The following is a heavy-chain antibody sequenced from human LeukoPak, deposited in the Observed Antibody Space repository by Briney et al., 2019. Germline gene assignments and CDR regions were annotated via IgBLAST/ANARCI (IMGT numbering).Heavy chain of an antibody. Sequence: GGSLRLSCVASGFSVSDYEMNWVRQAPGEGLEWVSFISTSGSTKYYADSVKGRFTISRDNAKSSMWLQMNSLRDEDTAVYYCARDQTPFYWGQGSLVTVSS. CDR2: ISTSGSTK. V-gene: IGHV3-48*03. CDR3: ARDQTPFY. CDR1: GFSVSDYE. D-gene: IGHD2-15*01. J-gene: IGHJ4*02.